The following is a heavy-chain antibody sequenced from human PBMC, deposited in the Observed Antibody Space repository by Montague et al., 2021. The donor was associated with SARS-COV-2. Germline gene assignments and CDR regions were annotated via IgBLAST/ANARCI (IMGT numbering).Heavy chain of an antibody. CDR3: ARGTTVSSSGYYTGWFDP. J-gene: IGHJ5*02. D-gene: IGHD3-3*01. V-gene: IGHV4-61*02. CDR1: GGSIRSGIYY. Sequence: TLSLTCTVSGGSIRSGIYYWSWIRQPAGKGLEWIGRIYTSGRTNYNPSLNSRVTISVDTSKNQFSLKLSSVTAADTAVYYCARGTTVSSSGYYTGWFDPWGQRTLVTVSS. CDR2: IYTSGRT.